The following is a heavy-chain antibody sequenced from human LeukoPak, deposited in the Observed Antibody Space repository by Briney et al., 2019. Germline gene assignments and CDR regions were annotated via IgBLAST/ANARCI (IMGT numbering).Heavy chain of an antibody. J-gene: IGHJ4*02. CDR2: IKQDGSEK. Sequence: PGGSLRLSRAASGFTFSTYWMTWVRRAPGKGLEWVANIKQDGSEKYYVDSVKGRFTISRDNAKNSLYLQMISLRAEDTAVYYCARALRGFYFNYWGQGTLVTVSS. D-gene: IGHD2-15*01. CDR3: ARALRGFYFNY. V-gene: IGHV3-7*02. CDR1: GFTFSTYW.